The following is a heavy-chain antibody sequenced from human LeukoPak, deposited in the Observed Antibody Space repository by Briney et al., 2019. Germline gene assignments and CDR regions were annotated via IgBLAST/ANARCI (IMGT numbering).Heavy chain of an antibody. Sequence: GGPLRLSCAASGFTFSSHWMNWVRQAPGKGLEWVANIKQDGSEKYYVDSVKGRFTVSRDNAKNSLYLQMNSLRAEDTAAYYCARPSSDWPQPRPFDYWGQGTLVTVSS. V-gene: IGHV3-7*01. D-gene: IGHD6-13*01. CDR2: IKQDGSEK. CDR1: GFTFSSHW. CDR3: ARPSSDWPQPRPFDY. J-gene: IGHJ4*02.